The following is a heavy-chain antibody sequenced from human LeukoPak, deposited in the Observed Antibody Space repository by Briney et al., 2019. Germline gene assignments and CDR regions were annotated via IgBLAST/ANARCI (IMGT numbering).Heavy chain of an antibody. D-gene: IGHD1-26*01. CDR2: IDHSGST. CDR1: GDSISYYY. CDR3: ARDVSRGRYFSAFDM. J-gene: IGHJ3*02. Sequence: PSETLSLTCSVSGDSISYYYWNWIRQPPGKALEWIGYIDHSGSTNYNSSLKSRVTISVDTSKNQFSLRLRSMTAADTAVYYCARDVSRGRYFSAFDMWGQGTMVTVSS. V-gene: IGHV4-59*01.